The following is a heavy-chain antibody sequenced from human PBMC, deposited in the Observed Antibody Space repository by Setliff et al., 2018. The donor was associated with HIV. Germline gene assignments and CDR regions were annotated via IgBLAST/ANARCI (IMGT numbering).Heavy chain of an antibody. Sequence: GGSLRLSCAASEFTFSGHWMSWVRQAPGKGLEWVANIKQDGSEKNYVDFVKGRFTISRDNAKNSLYLQLNSLRAEDTAVYYCARYNWNPLGYRFDYWGQGTLVTVSS. CDR1: EFTFSGHW. V-gene: IGHV3-7*03. J-gene: IGHJ4*02. CDR2: IKQDGSEK. CDR3: ARYNWNPLGYRFDY. D-gene: IGHD1-20*01.